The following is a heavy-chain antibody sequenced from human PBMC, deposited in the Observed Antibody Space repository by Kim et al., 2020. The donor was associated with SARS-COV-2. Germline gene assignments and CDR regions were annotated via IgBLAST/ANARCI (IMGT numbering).Heavy chain of an antibody. V-gene: IGHV4-34*01. J-gene: IGHJ4*01. Sequence: SETLSLTCAVYGGSFSGYYWSWIRQPPGKGLEWIGEINHSGSTNYNPSLKSRVTISVDTSKNQFSLKLSSVTAADTAVYYCARGSMVRGVIIMYFDYWG. CDR2: INHSGST. CDR1: GGSFSGYY. D-gene: IGHD3-10*01. CDR3: ARGSMVRGVIIMYFDY.